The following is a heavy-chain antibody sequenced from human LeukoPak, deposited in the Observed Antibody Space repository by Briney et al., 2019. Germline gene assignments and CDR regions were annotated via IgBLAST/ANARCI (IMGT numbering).Heavy chain of an antibody. CDR2: INAYNGNT. Sequence: GASVKVSCKASGYTFTSYGISWVRQAPGQGLEWMGWINAYNGNTNYAQKLQGRVTMTTDTSTSTAYMELRSLRSDDTAVYYCARVPGVIVILRYFDYWGQGTLVTVSS. V-gene: IGHV1-18*01. CDR1: GYTFTSYG. CDR3: ARVPGVIVILRYFDY. J-gene: IGHJ4*02. D-gene: IGHD3-16*02.